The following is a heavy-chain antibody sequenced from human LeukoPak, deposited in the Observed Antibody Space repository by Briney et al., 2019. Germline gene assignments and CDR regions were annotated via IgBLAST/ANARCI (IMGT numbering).Heavy chain of an antibody. CDR1: GGTFSSYA. CDR3: ARGQEGYSSGWYYRY. Sequence: GASVKVSCKASGGTFSSYAISWVRQAPGQGLEWMGGIIPIFGTANYAQKFQVRVTMTRNPSISTAYMELSSLRSEDTAVYYCARGQEGYSSGWYYRYWGQGTLVTVSS. D-gene: IGHD6-19*01. V-gene: IGHV1-69*05. CDR2: IIPIFGTA. J-gene: IGHJ4*02.